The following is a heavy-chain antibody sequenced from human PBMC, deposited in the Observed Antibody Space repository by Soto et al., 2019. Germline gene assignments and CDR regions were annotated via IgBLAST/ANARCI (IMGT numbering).Heavy chain of an antibody. CDR1: GVTVSTNG. D-gene: IGHD1-1*01. CDR2: ISGGGNT. Sequence: EVQLLESGGGLEQPGGSLRLSCAASGVTVSTNGMTWVRQAPGKGLEWVSTISGGGNTYYADSVKGRFSISRDNSKNTLFLQMSSLRVEDTAIYYCATGRMPTVRVGFDYWGQGPLVTVSS. J-gene: IGHJ4*02. V-gene: IGHV3-23*01. CDR3: ATGRMPTVRVGFDY.